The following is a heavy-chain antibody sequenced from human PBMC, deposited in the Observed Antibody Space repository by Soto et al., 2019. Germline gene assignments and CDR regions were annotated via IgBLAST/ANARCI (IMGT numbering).Heavy chain of an antibody. J-gene: IGHJ6*02. Sequence: ASVKVSCKASGYTFTSYGISWVRQAPGQGLEWMGWISAYNGNTNYAQKLQGRVTMTTDTSTSTAYMELRSLRSDDTAVYYCARVRRLWFGEDDYYYYYYGMDVWGQGTTVTVSS. V-gene: IGHV1-18*01. CDR2: ISAYNGNT. D-gene: IGHD3-10*01. CDR3: ARVRRLWFGEDDYYYYYYGMDV. CDR1: GYTFTSYG.